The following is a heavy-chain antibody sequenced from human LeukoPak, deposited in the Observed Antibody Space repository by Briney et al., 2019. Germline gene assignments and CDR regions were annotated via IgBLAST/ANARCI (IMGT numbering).Heavy chain of an antibody. V-gene: IGHV4-31*03. Sequence: SETLSLTCTVSGGSISSGVYYWSWICQHPGKGLEWIGYIYYSGSTYYNPSLKSRVTISVDTSKSQFSLKLSSVTAADTAVYYCARRRVDGYNYAFDYWGQGTLVTVSS. CDR3: ARRRVDGYNYAFDY. D-gene: IGHD5-24*01. CDR2: IYYSGST. J-gene: IGHJ4*02. CDR1: GGSISSGVYY.